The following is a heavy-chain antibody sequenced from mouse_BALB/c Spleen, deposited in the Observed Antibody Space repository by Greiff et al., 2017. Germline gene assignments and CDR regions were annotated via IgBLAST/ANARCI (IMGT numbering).Heavy chain of an antibody. CDR3: ARGWDNYFDY. J-gene: IGHJ2*01. D-gene: IGHD4-1*01. Sequence: DVMLVESGGDLVKPGGSLKLSCAASGFSFSSYGMSWVRQTPDKRLEWVATISSGGSYTYYPDSVKGRFNISRDNAKQNLYLQMSSLKSEDTAMYYCARGWDNYFDYWGQGTTLTVSS. CDR2: ISSGGSYT. V-gene: IGHV5-6*02. CDR1: GFSFSSYG.